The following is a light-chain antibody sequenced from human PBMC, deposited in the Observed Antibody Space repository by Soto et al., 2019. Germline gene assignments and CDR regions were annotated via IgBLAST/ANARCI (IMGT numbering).Light chain of an antibody. Sequence: EIVLTQSPATVSLSPGERATLSCRASQSVSNYLACYQHKPGQAPRLLIYDASKRATGIPARFSGSGSGTDFTLTISSLDPEDFAVYYCLQRSNWPRTFGQGTKVDIK. CDR1: QSVSNY. V-gene: IGKV3-11*01. CDR2: DAS. J-gene: IGKJ1*01. CDR3: LQRSNWPRT.